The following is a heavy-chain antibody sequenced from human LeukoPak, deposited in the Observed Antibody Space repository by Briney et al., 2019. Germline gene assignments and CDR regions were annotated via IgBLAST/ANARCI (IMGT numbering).Heavy chain of an antibody. CDR2: INGTGSTT. CDR1: GFTFSSYP. J-gene: IGHJ6*02. CDR3: CDGMDV. V-gene: IGHV3-23*01. Sequence: PGGSLRLSCAVSGFTFSSYPMHWVRQAPGRGLEWVAAINGTGSTTYHADSVKGRFTSSRDNSKNTVYLQMTSLRSEDTATYYCCDGMDVWGQGTTGAVSS.